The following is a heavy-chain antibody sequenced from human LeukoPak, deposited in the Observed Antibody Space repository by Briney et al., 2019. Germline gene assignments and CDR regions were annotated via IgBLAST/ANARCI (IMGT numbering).Heavy chain of an antibody. CDR1: GFTFSSYS. CDR2: ISSSSSYI. J-gene: IGHJ4*02. D-gene: IGHD6-13*01. CDR3: ASTGIAAAGTVDY. V-gene: IGHV3-21*01. Sequence: GGSLRLSCAASGFTFSSYSMNWVRQAPGKGLEWVSSISSSSSYIYYADSVRGRFTISRDNAKNSLYLQMNSLRAEDTAVYYCASTGIAAAGTVDYWGQGTLVTVSS.